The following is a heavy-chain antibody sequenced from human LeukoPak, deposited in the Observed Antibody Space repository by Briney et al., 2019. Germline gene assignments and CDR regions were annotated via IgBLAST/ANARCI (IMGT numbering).Heavy chain of an antibody. CDR2: INWNSNSI. J-gene: IGHJ4*02. Sequence: GGSLRLSCAASGFIFNDYAMHWVRQAPGKGLEWVSGINWNSNSIGYADSVKGRFTISRDNAKNSLYLQMNSLRAEDTAVYYCARDEMQLLRYFDYWGQGTLVTVSS. CDR1: GFIFNDYA. CDR3: ARDEMQLLRYFDY. D-gene: IGHD2-15*01. V-gene: IGHV3-9*01.